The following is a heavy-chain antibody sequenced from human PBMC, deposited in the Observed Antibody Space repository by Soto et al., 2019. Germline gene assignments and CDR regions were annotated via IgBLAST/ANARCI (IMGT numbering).Heavy chain of an antibody. J-gene: IGHJ3*02. D-gene: IGHD6-19*01. Sequence: SETLSLTCTVSGGSISSSSYYWGWIRQPPGKGLEWIGSIYYSGSTYYNPSLKSRVTISVDTSKNQFSLKLSSVTAADTAVYYCARHERNQQWLKSDAFDIWGQGTMVTVSS. CDR3: ARHERNQQWLKSDAFDI. V-gene: IGHV4-39*01. CDR1: GGSISSSSYY. CDR2: IYYSGST.